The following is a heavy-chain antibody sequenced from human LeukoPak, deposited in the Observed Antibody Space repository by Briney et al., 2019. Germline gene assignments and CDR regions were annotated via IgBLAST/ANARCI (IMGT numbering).Heavy chain of an antibody. CDR3: ARRQWLLPFDY. D-gene: IGHD6-19*01. CDR2: ISGSGGST. J-gene: IGHJ4*02. V-gene: IGHV3-23*01. Sequence: TGGSLRLSCAASGFTFSSYAMSWVRQAPGKGVEWVSAISGSGGSTYYADSVKGRFTISRDNSKNTLYLQMNSLRAEDTAVYYCARRQWLLPFDYWGQGTLVTVSS. CDR1: GFTFSSYA.